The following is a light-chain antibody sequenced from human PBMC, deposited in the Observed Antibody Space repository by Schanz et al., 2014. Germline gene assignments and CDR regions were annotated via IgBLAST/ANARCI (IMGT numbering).Light chain of an antibody. CDR2: DVT. V-gene: IGLV2-23*02. Sequence: QSALTQPASVSGSPGQSITISCTGTSSDVGGYNYVSWYQQHPGKAPKLMIYDVTNRPSGVSTRFSGSKSGNTASLTISGLQAEDEADYYCCSYAGDNTLRFGGGTKLTVL. J-gene: IGLJ3*02. CDR1: SSDVGGYNY. CDR3: CSYAGDNTLR.